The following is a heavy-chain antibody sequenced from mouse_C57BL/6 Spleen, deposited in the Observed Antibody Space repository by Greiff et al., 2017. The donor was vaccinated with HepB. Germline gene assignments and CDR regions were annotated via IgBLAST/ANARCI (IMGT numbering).Heavy chain of an antibody. Sequence: EVKLVESGGGLVKPGGSLKLSCAASGFTFSDYGMHWVRQAPEKGLEWVAYISSGSSTIYYADTVKGRFTITRDKAKNTLFLQMTSLRSEDTAMYYCADEYDTDYWGQGTSVTVSS. V-gene: IGHV5-17*01. CDR2: ISSGSSTI. J-gene: IGHJ4*01. D-gene: IGHD2-4*01. CDR3: ADEYDTDY. CDR1: GFTFSDYG.